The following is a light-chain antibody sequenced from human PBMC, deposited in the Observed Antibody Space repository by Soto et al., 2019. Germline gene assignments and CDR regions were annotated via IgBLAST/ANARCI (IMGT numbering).Light chain of an antibody. Sequence: QSALTQPASVSGSPGQSITISCTGSSSDVGGYNYVSWYQQNPGKAPKLMIYEVNYRPSGVSNRFSGSKSGNTASLTISGLQAEDEADYYCSAYTSSDTGVFGTGTKVTVL. CDR3: SAYTSSDTGV. CDR1: SSDVGGYNY. V-gene: IGLV2-14*01. J-gene: IGLJ1*01. CDR2: EVN.